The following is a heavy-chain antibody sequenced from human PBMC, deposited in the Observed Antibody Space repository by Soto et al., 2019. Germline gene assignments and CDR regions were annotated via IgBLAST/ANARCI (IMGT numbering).Heavy chain of an antibody. J-gene: IGHJ6*02. CDR2: INPSGGST. CDR3: ARDLYGSGIYYGMDV. V-gene: IGHV1-46*01. D-gene: IGHD3-10*01. CDR1: GYTFTGYY. Sequence: ASVKVSFKASGYTFTGYYMHWVRQAPGQGLEWMGIINPSGGSTSYAQKFQGRVTMTRDTSTSTVYMELSSLRSEDTAVYYCARDLYGSGIYYGMDVWGQGTTVTVSS.